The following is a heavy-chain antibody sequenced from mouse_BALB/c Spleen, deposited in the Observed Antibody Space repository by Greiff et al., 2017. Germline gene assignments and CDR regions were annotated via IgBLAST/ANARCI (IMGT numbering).Heavy chain of an antibody. V-gene: IGHV1-55*01. CDR2: IYPGSGST. CDR1: GYNFTSYW. CDR3: ARWDYDFYFDY. J-gene: IGHJ2*01. Sequence: QVQLQQSGAELVKPGTSVKLSCKASGYNFTSYWINWVKLRPGQGLEWIGDIYPGSGSTNYNEKFKSKATLTVDTSSSTAYMQLSSLASEDSALHYCARWDYDFYFDYWGQGTTLTVSS. D-gene: IGHD2-4*01.